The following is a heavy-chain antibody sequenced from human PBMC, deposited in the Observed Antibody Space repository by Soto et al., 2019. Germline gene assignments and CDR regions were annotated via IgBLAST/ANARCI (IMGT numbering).Heavy chain of an antibody. CDR1: GFTFSTYA. D-gene: IGHD1-26*01. CDR3: ASGGASTVYFQH. Sequence: QVHLVESGGGVVQPGRSLRLSCAASGFTFSTYAMHWVRQAPGKGLEWVAVASYDGSNKYYADSVKGRFTISRDNSKNTVYLQMNSLRTEDTAIYYCASGGASTVYFQHWGQGTLVTVSS. CDR2: ASYDGSNK. V-gene: IGHV3-30-3*01. J-gene: IGHJ1*01.